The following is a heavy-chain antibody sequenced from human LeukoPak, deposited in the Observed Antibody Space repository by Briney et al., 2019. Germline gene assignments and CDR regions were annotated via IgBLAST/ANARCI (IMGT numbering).Heavy chain of an antibody. V-gene: IGHV3-20*04. J-gene: IGHJ4*02. D-gene: IGHD6-19*01. CDR3: ARGDSSDWYFDQ. CDR1: GSTFDAYG. Sequence: GGSLRLSCAASGSTFDAYGMSWVRQPPGKGLQWVAGINWNGGSTGHADSVRGRFTISRDNAKNSLYLQMNSLRAEDTALYYCARGDSSDWYFDQWGQGILVTVSA. CDR2: INWNGGST.